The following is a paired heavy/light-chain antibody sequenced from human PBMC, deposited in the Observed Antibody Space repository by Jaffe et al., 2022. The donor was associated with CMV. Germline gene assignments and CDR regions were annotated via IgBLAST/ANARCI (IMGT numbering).Light chain of an antibody. CDR2: SNN. V-gene: IGLV1-44*01. CDR3: AAWDDSLNGLG. CDR1: SSNIGSNT. J-gene: IGLJ3*02. Sequence: QSVLTQPPSASGTPGQRVTISCSGSSSNIGSNTVNWYQQLPGTAPKLLIYSNNQRPSGVPDRFSGSKSGTSASLAISGLQSEDEADYYCAAWDDSLNGLGFGGGTKLTVL.
Heavy chain of an antibody. J-gene: IGHJ2*01. CDR3: VFQRGTVTKTNYWYFDL. D-gene: IGHD4-17*01. Sequence: QVQLVQSGAEVKKPGASVKVSCKASGYTFTGYYMHWVRQAPGQGLEWMGWINPNSGGTNYAQKFQGRVTMTRDTSISTAYMELSRLRSDDTAVYYCVFQRGTVTKTNYWYFDLWGRGTLVTVSS. CDR2: INPNSGGT. V-gene: IGHV1-2*02. CDR1: GYTFTGYY.